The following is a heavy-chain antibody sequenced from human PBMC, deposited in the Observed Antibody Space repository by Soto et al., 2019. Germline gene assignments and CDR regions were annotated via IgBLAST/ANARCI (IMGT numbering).Heavy chain of an antibody. J-gene: IGHJ4*02. V-gene: IGHV3-11*06. D-gene: IGHD3-22*01. CDR2: ISSSGSST. CDR1: GFSFSDHY. Sequence: QVQLVESGGGLVKPGGSLRLSCAASGFSFSDHYMSWIRQAPGKGLGWVSYISSSGSSTNYADSVKGRFTISRDNAKNSLYLQMNSLRAEDTAVYYCAPSPGFYDSSGYNFDYGGQGTLVTVSS. CDR3: APSPGFYDSSGYNFDY.